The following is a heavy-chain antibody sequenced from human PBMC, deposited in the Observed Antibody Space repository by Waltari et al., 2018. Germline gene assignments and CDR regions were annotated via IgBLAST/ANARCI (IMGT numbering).Heavy chain of an antibody. D-gene: IGHD6-19*01. V-gene: IGHV4-59*01. CDR3: ARARQQWLEGVGYYMDV. CDR1: GGSISSYY. Sequence: QVQLQESGPGLVKPSETLSLTCTVSGGSISSYYWSWIRQPPGKGLEWIGYIYYSGSTNSNPSLKSRVTISVDTSKNQFSLKLSSVTAADTAVYYCARARQQWLEGVGYYMDVWGKGTTVTISS. CDR2: IYYSGST. J-gene: IGHJ6*03.